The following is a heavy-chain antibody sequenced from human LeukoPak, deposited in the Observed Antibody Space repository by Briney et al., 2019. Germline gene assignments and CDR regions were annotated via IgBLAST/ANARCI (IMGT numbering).Heavy chain of an antibody. CDR3: AHTEAWPSSSWTFDY. V-gene: IGHV2-5*02. CDR1: GFSLSTSGVG. D-gene: IGHD6-13*01. Sequence: SGPTLVKPTQTLTLTCTFSGFSLSTSGVGVGWIRQPPGKALEWLALIYWDDDKRYSPSLKSRLTIAKDTSKNQVVLTMTNMDPVDTATYYCAHTEAWPSSSWTFDYWGQGTLVTVSS. J-gene: IGHJ4*02. CDR2: IYWDDDK.